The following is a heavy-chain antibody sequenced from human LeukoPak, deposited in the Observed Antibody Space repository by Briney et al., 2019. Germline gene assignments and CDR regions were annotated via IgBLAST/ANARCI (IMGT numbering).Heavy chain of an antibody. CDR3: ARSEQLGGYFDY. V-gene: IGHV1-69*05. CDR1: GGTFSSYA. J-gene: IGHJ4*02. CDR2: IIPIFGTA. D-gene: IGHD6-6*01. Sequence: SVKVSCKASGGTFSSYAISWVRQAPGQGLEWMGGIIPIFGTANYAQKFQGRVTITTDESTSTAYMELSSLRSEDTAVYYCARSEQLGGYFDYWDQGTLVTVSS.